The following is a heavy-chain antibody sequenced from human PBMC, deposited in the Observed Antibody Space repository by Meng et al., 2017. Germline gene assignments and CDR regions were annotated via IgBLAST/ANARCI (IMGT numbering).Heavy chain of an antibody. CDR2: IDTKTGNP. CDR1: GYNLTSDA. CDR3: TRDGYSDCSRTSCFDS. J-gene: IGHJ4*02. V-gene: IGHV7-4-1*02. D-gene: IGHD2-2*01. Sequence: QVRLVQSGSELRKPGASVKVSCKASGYNLTSDAINWLRQAPGQGLQWMGWIDTKTGNPTYVPGFTGRLVFSLDTSVSTAYLQISGLKADDTAVYYCTRDGYSDCSRTSCFDSWGQGTLVTVSS.